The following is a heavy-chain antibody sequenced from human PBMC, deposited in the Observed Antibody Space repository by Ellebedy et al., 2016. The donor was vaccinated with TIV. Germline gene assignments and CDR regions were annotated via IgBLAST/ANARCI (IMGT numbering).Heavy chain of an antibody. J-gene: IGHJ4*02. Sequence: ASVKVSCKASGYTFTSYFMYWVRQAPGQGLEWMGIINSSGGDTNYAQRFQGRVTMTRDTSTSTVYMELSSLRSEDTAVYYCARGDKYYYESSGYYYTYWGQGTLVAVSS. V-gene: IGHV1-46*01. CDR2: INSSGGDT. CDR1: GYTFTSYF. CDR3: ARGDKYYYESSGYYYTY. D-gene: IGHD3-22*01.